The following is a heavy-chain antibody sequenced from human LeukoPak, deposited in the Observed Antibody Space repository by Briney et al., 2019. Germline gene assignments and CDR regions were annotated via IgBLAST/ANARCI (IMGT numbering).Heavy chain of an antibody. CDR3: ARAGGSYSNWFDP. V-gene: IGHV3-21*01. CDR2: ISSSSSYI. CDR1: GFTFSSYS. D-gene: IGHD1-26*01. J-gene: IGHJ5*02. Sequence: PGGSLRLSCAASGFTFSSYSMNWVRQAPGKGLEWVSSISSSSSYIYYADSVKGRFTISRDNAKNSLYLQMNSLRAEDTAVYYCARAGGSYSNWFDPWGQGTLVTVSS.